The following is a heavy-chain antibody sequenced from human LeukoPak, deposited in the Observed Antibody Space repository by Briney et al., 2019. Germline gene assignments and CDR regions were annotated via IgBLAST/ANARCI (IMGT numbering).Heavy chain of an antibody. CDR1: GGSISNGSYY. Sequence: SETLSLTCTVSGGSISNGSYYWSWIRQPAGKGVEWLGRIYTSGSTNYNPSLKSRVTISVDTSKNQFSLKLSSVTAADTAVYYCASSNSGSYSPFDYWGQGTLVTVSS. CDR2: IYTSGST. CDR3: ASSNSGSYSPFDY. J-gene: IGHJ4*02. V-gene: IGHV4-61*02. D-gene: IGHD1-26*01.